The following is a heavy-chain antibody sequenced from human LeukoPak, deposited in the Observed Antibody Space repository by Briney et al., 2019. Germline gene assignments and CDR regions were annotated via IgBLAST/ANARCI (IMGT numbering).Heavy chain of an antibody. CDR1: GFTFSRYW. D-gene: IGHD4-17*01. CDR3: ARVAEGDYVLDYYYGMDV. V-gene: IGHV3-74*01. CDR2: VNSDGSST. J-gene: IGHJ6*02. Sequence: SGGSLRLSCAASGFTFSRYWMHWVRQAPGKGLVWVSRVNSDGSSTSNADSVKGRFTISRDNAKNTLYLQMNSLGAEHTAAYYCARVAEGDYVLDYYYGMDVWGQGTTVTVSS.